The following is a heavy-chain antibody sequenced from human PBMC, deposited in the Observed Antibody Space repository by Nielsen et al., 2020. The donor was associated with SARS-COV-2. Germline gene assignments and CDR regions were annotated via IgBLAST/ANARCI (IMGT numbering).Heavy chain of an antibody. Sequence: LRLSCAVSGGSISSGGYSWSWIRQPPGKGLEWIGSIYYSGSTYYNPSLKSRVTISVDTSKNQFSLKLSSVTAADTAVYYCARLFYYDSSGYDPFDYWGQGTLVTVSS. J-gene: IGHJ4*02. CDR3: ARLFYYDSSGYDPFDY. D-gene: IGHD3-22*01. CDR2: IYYSGST. V-gene: IGHV4-30-2*03. CDR1: GGSISSGGYS.